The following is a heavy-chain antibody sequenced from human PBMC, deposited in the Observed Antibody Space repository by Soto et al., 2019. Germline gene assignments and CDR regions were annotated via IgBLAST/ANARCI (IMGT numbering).Heavy chain of an antibody. Sequence: ASVKVSCTTSGYTFLNYAIHWVRQAPGQGLEWMGWVNPSNGYTKYSENFQARLSLTRDTSANTAYMELSSLRSEDTAVYYCARRLSAFDVWGQGTLVTVSS. CDR1: GYTFLNYA. V-gene: IGHV1-3*01. CDR2: VNPSNGYT. CDR3: ARRLSAFDV. J-gene: IGHJ3*01.